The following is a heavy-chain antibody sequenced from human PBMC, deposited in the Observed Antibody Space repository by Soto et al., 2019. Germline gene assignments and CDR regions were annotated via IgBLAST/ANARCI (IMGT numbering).Heavy chain of an antibody. CDR2: VKSKADGGTT. CDR1: GFTFSNAW. D-gene: IGHD3-3*01. CDR3: PTAWGSYDNGYYFVDF. J-gene: IGHJ4*02. Sequence: GGSPRLSCATSGFTFSNAWMSWVRQAPGKGLEWVGRVKSKADGGTTDYTAPVKGRFTISRDDSKNTLYLQMNSLKTEDTGVYFCPTAWGSYDNGYYFVDFWCQGTLVAVS. V-gene: IGHV3-15*01.